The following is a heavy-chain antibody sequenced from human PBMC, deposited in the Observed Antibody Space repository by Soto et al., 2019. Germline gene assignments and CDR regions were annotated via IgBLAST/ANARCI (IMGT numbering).Heavy chain of an antibody. CDR2: IYHSGST. J-gene: IGHJ5*02. CDR3: ARDYNWFDP. Sequence: SETLSLTCAVSGGSISSSNWWSWVRQPPGKGLEWIGEIYHSGSTNYNPYLKSQVTISVDKSKNQFSLKLSSVTAAVTAVYYCARDYNWFDPWGQGTLVTVSS. V-gene: IGHV4-4*02. CDR1: GGSISSSNW.